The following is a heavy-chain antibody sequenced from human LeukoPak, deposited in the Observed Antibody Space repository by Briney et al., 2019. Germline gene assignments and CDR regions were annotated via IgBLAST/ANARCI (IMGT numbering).Heavy chain of an antibody. D-gene: IGHD5-24*01. V-gene: IGHV3-53*01. J-gene: IGHJ6*03. Sequence: GGSLRLSCAASGFTVSSNYMSWVRQAPGKGLEWVSVIYGGGSTYYADSVKGRFTISRDNSKNTLYLQMNSLRAEDTAVYYCARVIEVATDYVRDYYYYYYMDVWGKGTTVTVSS. CDR2: IYGGGST. CDR1: GFTVSSNY. CDR3: ARVIEVATDYVRDYYYYYYMDV.